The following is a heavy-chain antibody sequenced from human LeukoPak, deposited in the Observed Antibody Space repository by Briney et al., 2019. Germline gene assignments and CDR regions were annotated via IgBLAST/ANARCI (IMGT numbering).Heavy chain of an antibody. D-gene: IGHD5/OR15-5a*01. CDR2: VAHSGNT. J-gene: IGHJ4*02. V-gene: IGHV4-59*08. Sequence: SETLSLTCTVSGGSISGYFWSWVRQPPGKGLEWIGHVAHSGNTNYNPSLKSRVTISVDTSKNQFSLRLSSVTAADTAVYYCARCVPRYFDYWGQGTPVTVSS. CDR1: GGSISGYF. CDR3: ARCVPRYFDY.